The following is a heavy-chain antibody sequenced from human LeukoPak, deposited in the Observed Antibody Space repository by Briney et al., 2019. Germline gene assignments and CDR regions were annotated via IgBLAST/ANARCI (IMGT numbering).Heavy chain of an antibody. J-gene: IGHJ3*02. D-gene: IGHD5-12*01. V-gene: IGHV3-48*01. CDR2: ISSSSSTI. CDR3: AGVVATPDDAFDI. Sequence: GGSLRLSCAASGFTFSSYSMNWVREAPGKGLEWVSYISSSSSTIYYADSVKGRFTISRDNAKNSLYLQMNSLRAEDTAVYYCAGVVATPDDAFDIWGQGTMVTVSS. CDR1: GFTFSSYS.